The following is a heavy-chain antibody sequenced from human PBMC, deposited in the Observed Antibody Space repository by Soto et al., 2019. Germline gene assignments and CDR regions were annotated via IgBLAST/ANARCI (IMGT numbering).Heavy chain of an antibody. Sequence: QVQLVESGGGVVQPGRSLRLSCAASGVTFSSYGMHWVRQAPGKGLEWVAVIWYDGSNKYYADSVKGRFTISRDNSKNTLYLQMNSLRAEDTAVYFCAREGGYCSGGSCYSEGWFDPWGQGTLVTVSS. CDR1: GVTFSSYG. CDR3: AREGGYCSGGSCYSEGWFDP. J-gene: IGHJ5*02. V-gene: IGHV3-33*01. CDR2: IWYDGSNK. D-gene: IGHD2-15*01.